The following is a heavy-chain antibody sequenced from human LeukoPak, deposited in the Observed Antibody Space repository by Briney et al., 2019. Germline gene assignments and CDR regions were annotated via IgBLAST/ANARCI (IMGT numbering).Heavy chain of an antibody. D-gene: IGHD3-9*01. CDR2: INSDGSST. CDR1: GFTLSSYW. J-gene: IGHJ4*02. CDR3: ARGIFDEGLD. Sequence: GGSLRLSCAASGFTLSSYWMHWVRQAPGKGPVWVSRINSDGSSTSYADSVKGRFNISRDNAKNALYLQMSSLRPEDTAVYYCARGIFDEGLDWGQGTLVTVSS. V-gene: IGHV3-74*01.